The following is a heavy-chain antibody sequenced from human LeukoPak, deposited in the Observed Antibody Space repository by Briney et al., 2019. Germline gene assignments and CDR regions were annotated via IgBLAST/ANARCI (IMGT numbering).Heavy chain of an antibody. D-gene: IGHD6-13*01. CDR1: GGSVSSGDYS. CDR2: IYYSGST. Sequence: PSETLSLTCAVSGGSVSSGDYSWSWSRQPPGNGLEWIGYIYYSGSTNYNPSLKSRVTISVDTSKNQFSLKLSSVTAADTAVYYCARVYSTHDAFDIWGQGTMVTVSS. CDR3: ARVYSTHDAFDI. J-gene: IGHJ3*02. V-gene: IGHV4-61*08.